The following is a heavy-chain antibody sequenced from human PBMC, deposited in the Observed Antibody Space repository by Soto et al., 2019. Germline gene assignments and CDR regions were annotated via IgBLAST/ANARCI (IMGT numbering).Heavy chain of an antibody. Sequence: SETLSLTCTVSGGSISSYYWSWIRQPPGKGLECIGYIYYSGSTYYHPSLKSRVTISVDRSKNQFSLKLSSVTASDTAVYYCARVGGAPNYFDYWGQGTLVTVSS. CDR2: IYYSGST. CDR1: GGSISSYY. D-gene: IGHD3-3*01. V-gene: IGHV4-59*12. CDR3: ARVGGAPNYFDY. J-gene: IGHJ4*02.